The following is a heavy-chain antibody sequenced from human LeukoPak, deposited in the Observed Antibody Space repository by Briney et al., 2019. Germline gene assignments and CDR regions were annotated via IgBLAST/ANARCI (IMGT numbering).Heavy chain of an antibody. CDR2: IKSKTDGETT. D-gene: IGHD3-10*01. J-gene: IGHJ4*02. CDR3: TTDLGTYYHGSQRLIPIDY. Sequence: GGSLRLSCAASGFTFSSYWMSWVRQAPGKGLEWIGRIKSKTDGETTNYAEPVRGRFTISRDDSKSAVYLQMNSLKIEDTAVYYCTTDLGTYYHGSQRLIPIDYWGQGTLVTVSS. CDR1: GFTFSSYW. V-gene: IGHV3-15*01.